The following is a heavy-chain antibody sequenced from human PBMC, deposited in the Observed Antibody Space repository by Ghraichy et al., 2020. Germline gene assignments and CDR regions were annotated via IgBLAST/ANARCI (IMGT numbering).Heavy chain of an antibody. V-gene: IGHV3-21*01. D-gene: IGHD3-3*01. CDR3: ARAYILEWLLSNSYYYYYMDV. J-gene: IGHJ6*03. CDR2: ISSSSSSYI. Sequence: GGSLRLSCAASGFTFSSYSMNWVRQAPGKGLEWVSSISSSSSSYIYYADSVKGRFTISRDNAKNSLYLQMNSLRAEDTAVYYCARAYILEWLLSNSYYYYYMDVWGKGTTVTVSS. CDR1: GFTFSSYS.